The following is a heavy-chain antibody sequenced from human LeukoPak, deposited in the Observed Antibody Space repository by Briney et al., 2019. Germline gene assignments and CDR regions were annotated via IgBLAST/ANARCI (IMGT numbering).Heavy chain of an antibody. CDR1: GFTFSTYW. CDR2: IKTDGTYT. D-gene: IGHD2-2*01. J-gene: IGHJ4*02. CDR3: VRDPFSPGDY. V-gene: IGHV3-74*01. Sequence: GGSLRLSCAASGFTFSTYWMYWVRQAPGKGLVWVSRIKTDGTYTNYADSVKGRFTISRVNAKNTLYLQMNSLRAEDTAVYHCVRDPFSPGDYWGQGVLVTVSS.